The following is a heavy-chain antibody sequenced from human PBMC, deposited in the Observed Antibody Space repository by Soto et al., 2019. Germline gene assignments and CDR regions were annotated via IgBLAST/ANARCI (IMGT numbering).Heavy chain of an antibody. V-gene: IGHV4-34*01. CDR1: GGSFSDYY. CDR3: ARLSRFAGRFDP. CDR2: INHSEST. Sequence: QVQLQQWGAGLLKPSETLSLTCAVYGGSFSDYYWSWIRQPPGEGLEWIGEINHSESTNYNPSLKSRVTISLDTSKNQFSLKLSSVTAADTAVYYCARLSRFAGRFDPWGQGTLVTVSS. J-gene: IGHJ5*02. D-gene: IGHD3-3*01.